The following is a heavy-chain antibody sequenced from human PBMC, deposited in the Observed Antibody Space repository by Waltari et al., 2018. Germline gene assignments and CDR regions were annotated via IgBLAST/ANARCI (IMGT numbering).Heavy chain of an antibody. CDR2: IKYDGSEK. Sequence: VQMVESGGGLVQPGGSLRLSRAVPVFRFSDYGLGWVCHAPGKVLDGVANIKYDGSEKYYVDSMKGRISISRDNARKSLYLEINSLTVEDTAVYYCARDRARIAARPSWLGPWGQGSLVTVSA. CDR1: VFRFSDYG. CDR3: ARDRARIAARPSWLGP. D-gene: IGHD6-6*01. J-gene: IGHJ5*02. V-gene: IGHV3-7*03.